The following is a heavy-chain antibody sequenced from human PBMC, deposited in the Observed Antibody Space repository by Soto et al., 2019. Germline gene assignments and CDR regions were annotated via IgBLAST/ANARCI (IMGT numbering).Heavy chain of an antibody. CDR1: GDSVSSNNAA. V-gene: IGHV6-1*01. CDR3: ARSEQWLIT. CDR2: TYFRSKWHY. D-gene: IGHD6-19*01. Sequence: SQTLSLTCAISGDSVSSNNAAWNWIRQSPSRGLEWLGRTYFRSKWHYGYAVSVRSRITIKPDTSKNQFSLQLNSVTPEDTAVYYCARSEQWLITWGQGTLVTVSS. J-gene: IGHJ5*02.